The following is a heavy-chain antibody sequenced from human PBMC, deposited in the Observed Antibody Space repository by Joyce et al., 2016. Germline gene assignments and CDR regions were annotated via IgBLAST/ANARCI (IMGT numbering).Heavy chain of an antibody. V-gene: IGHV4-30-4*01. D-gene: IGHD3-3*01. CDR3: ARDWILASAFDY. CDR2: IYYSGST. CDR1: GGSISSGDYY. J-gene: IGHJ4*02. Sequence: QVQLQESGPGLVKPSQTLSLTCTVSGGSISSGDYYWSWIRQPPGKGREWIGEIYYSGSTYDNPSLQSRVTISVDTSKNQFALELTSVSAADTAVYYCARDWILASAFDYWGPGTMVTVSS.